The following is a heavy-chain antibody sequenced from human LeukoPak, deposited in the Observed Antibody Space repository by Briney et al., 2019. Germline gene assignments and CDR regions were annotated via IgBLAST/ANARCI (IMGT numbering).Heavy chain of an antibody. CDR3: AKAPYYYYGMDV. CDR2: VSYDGSNK. J-gene: IGHJ6*02. V-gene: IGHV3-30*18. CDR1: GFTFSSYG. Sequence: GRSLRLSCAVSGFTFSSYGMHWVRQAPGKGLEWVAVVSYDGSNKYYADSVKGRFTISRDNSKNTLYLQMNSLRAEDTAVYYCAKAPYYYYGMDVWGQGTTVTVSS.